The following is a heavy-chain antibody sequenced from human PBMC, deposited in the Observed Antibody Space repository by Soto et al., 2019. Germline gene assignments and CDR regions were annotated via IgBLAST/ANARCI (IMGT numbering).Heavy chain of an antibody. CDR1: GFTFSSYA. CDR2: ISGSGGST. V-gene: IGHV3-23*01. J-gene: IGHJ4*02. D-gene: IGHD3-22*01. Sequence: GGSLRLSCAASGFTFSSYAMSWVRQAPGKGLEWVSAISGSGGSTYYADSVKGRFTISRDNSKNTLYLQMNSLRAEDTALYFCAKSLYYYDSSPLDHWGQGTLVTVSS. CDR3: AKSLYYYDSSPLDH.